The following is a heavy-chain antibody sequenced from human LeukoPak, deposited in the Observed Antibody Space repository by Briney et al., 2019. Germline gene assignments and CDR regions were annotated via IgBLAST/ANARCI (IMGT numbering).Heavy chain of an antibody. Sequence: PGGSLRFSCAASGFIFSSYAMGWVRQAPGKGLEWVSVISGSGGTTYYGDSVKGRFTISRDHSRNTLSLQMNSLRAEDTAVYYCVKETGPFGVWGQGTLVTVSS. CDR2: ISGSGGTT. CDR3: VKETGPFGV. V-gene: IGHV3-23*01. CDR1: GFIFSSYA. J-gene: IGHJ4*02. D-gene: IGHD3-16*01.